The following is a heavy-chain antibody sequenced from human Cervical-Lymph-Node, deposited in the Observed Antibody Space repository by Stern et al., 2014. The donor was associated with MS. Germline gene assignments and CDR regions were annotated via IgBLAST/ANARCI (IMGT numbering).Heavy chain of an antibody. J-gene: IGHJ4*02. D-gene: IGHD6-13*01. Sequence: EVQLEESGAELKKPGESLRISCKGSGYSLTNTWIGWVRQMPGKGLEWMGIIYPGDSETRYSPSFQGQVTISADKSINTAYLQWRSLKASDTAMYYCARGRGIALRPDYWGQGTLVTVSS. CDR2: IYPGDSET. CDR1: GYSLTNTW. CDR3: ARGRGIALRPDY. V-gene: IGHV5-51*03.